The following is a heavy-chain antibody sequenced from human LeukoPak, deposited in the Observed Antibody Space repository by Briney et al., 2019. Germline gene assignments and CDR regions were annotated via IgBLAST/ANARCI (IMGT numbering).Heavy chain of an antibody. CDR3: ARGISMAIDY. Sequence: SQTLSLTCDVSGGSISSGGYSWSWIRQPPGKGLEWIGYIYHSGSTYYNPSLKSRVTISVDRSKNQFSLKLSSVTAADTAVYYCARGISMAIDYWGQGTLVTVSS. V-gene: IGHV4-30-2*01. J-gene: IGHJ4*02. D-gene: IGHD5-24*01. CDR2: IYHSGST. CDR1: GGSISSGGYS.